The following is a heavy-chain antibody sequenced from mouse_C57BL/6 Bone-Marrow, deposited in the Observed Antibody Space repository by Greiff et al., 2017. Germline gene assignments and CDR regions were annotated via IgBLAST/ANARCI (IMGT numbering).Heavy chain of an antibody. D-gene: IGHD2-10*01. CDR1: GYTFTSYW. J-gene: IGHJ4*01. V-gene: IGHV1-55*01. Sequence: QVQLQQPGAELVKPGASVKMSCKASGYTFTSYWITWVKQRPGQGLEWIGDIYPGSGSTNYNAKFKSKATLTVDTSSSTAYMQLSSLTSEDTAVYYCARRDGSYYGNRGGAMDYWGQGTSVTVSS. CDR3: ARRDGSYYGNRGGAMDY. CDR2: IYPGSGST.